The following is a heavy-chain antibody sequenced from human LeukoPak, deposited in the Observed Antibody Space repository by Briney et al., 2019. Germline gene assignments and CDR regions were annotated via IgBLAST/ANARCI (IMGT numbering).Heavy chain of an antibody. Sequence: VASAKVSCKASGYSFTGSYMHWVRQAPGQGLEWMGWINPHSGGTNYAQKFQGRVTMTRDTSMTTVYMELSRLRSDDTAVYYCARKVVATIPSYYYYGMDVWGQGTTVTVSS. CDR1: GYSFTGSY. CDR2: INPHSGGT. D-gene: IGHD5-12*01. J-gene: IGHJ6*02. V-gene: IGHV1-2*02. CDR3: ARKVVATIPSYYYYGMDV.